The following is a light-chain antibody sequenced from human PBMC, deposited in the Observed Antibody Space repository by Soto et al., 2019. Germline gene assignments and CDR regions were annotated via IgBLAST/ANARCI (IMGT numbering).Light chain of an antibody. CDR2: GAS. V-gene: IGKV3-15*01. CDR3: QQYNNWPLS. J-gene: IGKJ4*01. CDR1: QSVSSSY. Sequence: EIVMTQSPATLSVSPGERATLSCRASQSVSSSYLAWYQQKPDQAPRLLIYGASTRATDIPARFSGSGSGTEFTLTISRLQSEDFAVYYCQQYNNWPLSFGGGTKVEIK.